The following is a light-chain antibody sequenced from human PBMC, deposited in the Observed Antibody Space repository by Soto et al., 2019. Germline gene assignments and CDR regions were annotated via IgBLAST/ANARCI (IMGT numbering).Light chain of an antibody. CDR3: ATWDDSLNGAV. Sequence: QSALTQPPSASGTPGQRVTISCSGSSSNIGSNTVSWYQQLPGTAPKVLIYSNSQRPSGVPDRFSGSKSGTSASLAISGLQSEDEADYYCATWDDSLNGAVFGGGTKLTVL. J-gene: IGLJ3*02. V-gene: IGLV1-44*01. CDR1: SSNIGSNT. CDR2: SNS.